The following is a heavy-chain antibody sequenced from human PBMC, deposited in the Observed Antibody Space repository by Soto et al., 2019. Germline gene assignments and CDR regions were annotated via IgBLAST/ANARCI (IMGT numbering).Heavy chain of an antibody. CDR2: IYYSGST. J-gene: IGHJ6*02. Sequence: SETLSLTCTVSGGSISSYYWSWIRQPPGKGLEWIGDIYYSGSTNYNPALKSRVTISVDTSKNQFSLKLSSVTAADTAVYYCARVTGYCSSTSCYTGIRYYYYGMDVWGQGTTVTVSS. V-gene: IGHV4-59*01. CDR3: ARVTGYCSSTSCYTGIRYYYYGMDV. D-gene: IGHD2-2*02. CDR1: GGSISSYY.